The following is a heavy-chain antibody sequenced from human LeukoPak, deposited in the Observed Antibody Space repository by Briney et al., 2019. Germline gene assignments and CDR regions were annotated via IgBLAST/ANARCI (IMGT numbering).Heavy chain of an antibody. CDR3: ARDYCSSTSCLFDY. CDR2: INPNSGDT. Sequence: SVKVSCKASGYTFTGYHMHWVRQAPGQGPEWMGRINPNSGDTNYAQKFQGRVAMTRDTSISTAFMELTRLRSDHTAVYYCARDYCSSTSCLFDYWGQGTLVTVSS. J-gene: IGHJ4*02. CDR1: GYTFTGYH. D-gene: IGHD2-2*01. V-gene: IGHV1-2*06.